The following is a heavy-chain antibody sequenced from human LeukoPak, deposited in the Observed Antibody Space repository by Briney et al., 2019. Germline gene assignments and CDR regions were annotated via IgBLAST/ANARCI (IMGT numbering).Heavy chain of an antibody. J-gene: IGHJ4*02. D-gene: IGHD3-10*01. CDR3: ARGGWGAIFDY. CDR2: ISGTGGSI. CDR1: GFTFSNYA. Sequence: QSGGSLRLSCAASGFTFSNYAMMWVRQAPGKGLEWVSGISGTGGSIFDADSAKGRFTISRDNSKNTLYLQINSLRAEDTAVYYCARGGWGAIFDYWGQGTLVTVSS. V-gene: IGHV3-23*01.